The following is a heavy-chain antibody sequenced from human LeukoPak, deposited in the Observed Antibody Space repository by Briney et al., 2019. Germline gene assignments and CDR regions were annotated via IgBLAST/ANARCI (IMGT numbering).Heavy chain of an antibody. D-gene: IGHD2-2*03. CDR3: AKPRGYCSSTSCQPDAFDI. CDR2: ISGSGGST. CDR1: GFTFSSYA. V-gene: IGHV3-23*01. Sequence: GGSLRLSCAASGFTFSSYAMSWVRQAPGKGLEWVSAISGSGGSTYYADSVKGRFTISRDNSKNTLNLQMNSLRAEDTAVYYCAKPRGYCSSTSCQPDAFDIWGQGTMVTDSS. J-gene: IGHJ3*02.